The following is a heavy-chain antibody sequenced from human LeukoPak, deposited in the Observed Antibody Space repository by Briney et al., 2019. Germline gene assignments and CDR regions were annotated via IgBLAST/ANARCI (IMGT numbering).Heavy chain of an antibody. CDR3: ARSYDSSGYYIFDL. CDR2: FYHSGST. Sequence: SETLSLTCTVSGYSISNGYYWGWIRQPPGKGLEWIGSFYHSGSTYYNPSLKSRVTISVDTSKNQFSLKLTSVTAADTAVYYCARSYDSSGYYIFDLWGRGTLVTVSS. D-gene: IGHD3-22*01. V-gene: IGHV4-38-2*02. J-gene: IGHJ2*01. CDR1: GYSISNGYY.